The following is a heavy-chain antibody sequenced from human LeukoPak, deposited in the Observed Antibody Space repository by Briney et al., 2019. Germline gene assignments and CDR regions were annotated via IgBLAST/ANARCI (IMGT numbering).Heavy chain of an antibody. V-gene: IGHV4-31*03. Sequence: SQTLSLTCTVSGGSISSGGYYWSWIRQHPGKGLEWIGYIYYSGSTYYNPSLKSRVTISVGTSKNQFSLKLSSVTAADTAVYYCARDHGGALDYWGQGTLVTVSS. CDR3: ARDHGGALDY. CDR1: GGSISSGGYY. J-gene: IGHJ4*02. CDR2: IYYSGST. D-gene: IGHD3-16*01.